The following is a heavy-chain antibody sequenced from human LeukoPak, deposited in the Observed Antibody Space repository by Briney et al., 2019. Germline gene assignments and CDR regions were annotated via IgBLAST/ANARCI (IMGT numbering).Heavy chain of an antibody. V-gene: IGHV2-70*01. J-gene: IGHJ4*02. D-gene: IGHD2-8*01. CDR1: RFSLSTSGMC. CDR3: ARSPGINAHFDY. CDR2: IDWDDDK. Sequence: SDPALVKPTQTLTLTCTFSRFSLSTSGMCVSWIRQPPGKALEWLALIDWDDDKYYSTSLKTRLTISKDTSKNQVVLTMTNMDPVDTATYYCARSPGINAHFDYWGQGTLVTVSS.